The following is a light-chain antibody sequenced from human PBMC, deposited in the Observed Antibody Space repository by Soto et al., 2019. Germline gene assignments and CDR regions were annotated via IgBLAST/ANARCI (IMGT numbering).Light chain of an antibody. Sequence: EIVLTQSPGTLSLSPGERATLSCRASQSITRDCLAWYRQKPGQAPRLLIYGASSRATGIPDRFSGSGSGTDFTLTISILEPEDFAVYYCHQYQYRILPPVTFGGGTKVEIK. CDR3: HQYQYRILPPVT. V-gene: IGKV3-20*01. CDR1: QSITRDC. J-gene: IGKJ4*01. CDR2: GAS.